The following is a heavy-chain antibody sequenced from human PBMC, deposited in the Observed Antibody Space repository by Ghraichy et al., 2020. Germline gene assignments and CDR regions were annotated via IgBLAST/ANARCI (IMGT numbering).Heavy chain of an antibody. V-gene: IGHV4-39*01. CDR2: IYYSGST. J-gene: IGHJ4*02. Sequence: SETLSLTCTVSGGSISSSSYYWGWIRQPPGKGLEWIGSIYYSGSTYYNPSLKSRVTISVDTSKNQFSLKLSSVTAADTAVYYCVRLYGDSYLGEYYFDYWGQGTLVTVSS. D-gene: IGHD4-17*01. CDR3: VRLYGDSYLGEYYFDY. CDR1: GGSISSSSYY.